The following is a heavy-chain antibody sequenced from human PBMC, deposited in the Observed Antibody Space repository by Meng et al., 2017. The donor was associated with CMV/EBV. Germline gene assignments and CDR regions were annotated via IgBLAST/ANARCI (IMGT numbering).Heavy chain of an antibody. D-gene: IGHD3-10*01. V-gene: IGHV3-15*01. CDR1: GFTFSNAW. J-gene: IGHJ4*02. CDR3: TTHYYGSGSGVY. Sequence: GESLKISCAASGFTFSNAWMSWVRQAPGKGLEWVGRIKSKTDGGTTDYAAPVKGRFTISREDSKNTLYLQMNSLKTEDTAVYYCTTHYYGSGSGVYWGQGTLVTVSS. CDR2: IKSKTDGGTT.